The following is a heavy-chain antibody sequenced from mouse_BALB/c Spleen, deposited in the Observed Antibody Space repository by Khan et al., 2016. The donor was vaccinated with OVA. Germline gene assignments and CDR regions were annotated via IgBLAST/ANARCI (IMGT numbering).Heavy chain of an antibody. CDR2: IYPYNGGT. V-gene: IGHV1S29*02. CDR1: GYTFTDYN. J-gene: IGHJ3*01. Sequence: EVQLQESGPELVKPGASVKISCKASGYTFTDYNMNWVKQSHGKSLEWIGYIYPYNGGTGYNQKFKNKATLTVDNSSSTAYMELRSLTSEDSAVYYCARDGDYDAFPYWGKGTLVTVSA. D-gene: IGHD2-4*01. CDR3: ARDGDYDAFPY.